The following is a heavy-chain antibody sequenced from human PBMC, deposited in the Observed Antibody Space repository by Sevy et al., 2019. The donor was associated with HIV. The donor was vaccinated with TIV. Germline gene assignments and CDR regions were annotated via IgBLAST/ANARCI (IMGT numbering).Heavy chain of an antibody. CDR2: IKQDGSEA. CDR3: VRDKEVGASILDA. D-gene: IGHD1-26*01. J-gene: IGHJ5*02. CDR1: GFNFRNFW. Sequence: GGSLRLSCVASGFNFRNFWMSWVRQAPGKGLECVADIKQDGSEAYYVDSVKGRFTISRANAKNSLYLQMNSLRDEDTDMYFCVRDKEVGASILDAWGQGTPVTVSS. V-gene: IGHV3-7*03.